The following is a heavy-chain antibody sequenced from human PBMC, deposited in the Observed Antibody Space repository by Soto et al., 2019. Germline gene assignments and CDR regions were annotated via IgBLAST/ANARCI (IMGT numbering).Heavy chain of an antibody. J-gene: IGHJ6*02. Sequence: QPGGSLRLSCAASGFTFSSYAMHWVRRAPGKGLEWVAVISYDGSNKYYADSVKGRFTISRDNSKNTLYLQMNSLRAEDTAVYYCARDVFVGGSDYYYVMDVWGQGTTVTVSS. V-gene: IGHV3-30-3*01. CDR1: GFTFSSYA. CDR2: ISYDGSNK. D-gene: IGHD3-16*01. CDR3: ARDVFVGGSDYYYVMDV.